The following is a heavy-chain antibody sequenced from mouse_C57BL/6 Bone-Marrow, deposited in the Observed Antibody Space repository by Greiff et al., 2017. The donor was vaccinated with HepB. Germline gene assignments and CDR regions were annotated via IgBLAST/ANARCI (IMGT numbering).Heavy chain of an antibody. CDR1: GYTFTDYE. J-gene: IGHJ1*03. D-gene: IGHD1-1*01. Sequence: QVQLKQSGAELVRPGASVTLSCKASGYTFTDYEMHWVKQTPVHGLEWIGAIDPETGGTAYNQKFKGKAILTADKSSSTAYMELRSLTSEDSAVYYCTRGFSAYYGSSYRYFDVWGTGTTVTVSS. CDR2: IDPETGGT. CDR3: TRGFSAYYGSSYRYFDV. V-gene: IGHV1-15*01.